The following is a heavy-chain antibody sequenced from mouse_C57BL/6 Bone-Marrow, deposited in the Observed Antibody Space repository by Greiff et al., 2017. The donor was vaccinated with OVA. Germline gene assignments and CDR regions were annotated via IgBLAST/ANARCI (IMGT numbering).Heavy chain of an antibody. CDR1: GYTFTSYW. J-gene: IGHJ1*03. Sequence: QVQLKQPGAELVKPGASVEVSCKASGYTFTSYWMHWVKQRPGQGLEWIGRIHPSDSDTNYNQKFKGKATLTVDKSSSTAYMQLSSLTSEDSAVYYCAILYYGSSYWYFDVWGTGTTVTVSS. CDR2: IHPSDSDT. CDR3: AILYYGSSYWYFDV. D-gene: IGHD1-1*01. V-gene: IGHV1-74*01.